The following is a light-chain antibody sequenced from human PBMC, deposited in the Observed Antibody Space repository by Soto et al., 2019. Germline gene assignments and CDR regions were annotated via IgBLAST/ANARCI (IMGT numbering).Light chain of an antibody. CDR1: SSDVGDYNY. V-gene: IGLV2-14*03. CDR2: GVS. CDR3: SSYTRTNTLI. Sequence: QSVLTQPASVSGSPGQSITISCTGASSDVGDYNYVSWYQQHPGKAPKLIIYGVSDRPSGISHRFSGSKSGNTASLTISGLQAEDEADYYCSSYTRTNTLIFGGGTKRTVL. J-gene: IGLJ2*01.